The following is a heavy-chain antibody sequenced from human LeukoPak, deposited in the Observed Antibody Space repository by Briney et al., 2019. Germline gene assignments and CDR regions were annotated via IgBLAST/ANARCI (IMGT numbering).Heavy chain of an antibody. CDR1: GYTFTSYG. J-gene: IGHJ5*02. CDR3: ARDGYSSSWYSNICFYP. D-gene: IGHD6-13*01. CDR2: INPCNGNT. Sequence: GASVKVSCKASGYTFTSYGIRWVRQAPGQGLEWMGMINPCNGNTKYAQKFQGRVTMTRDTSTSTAYMEVRSLRSEDTAVYYCARDGYSSSWYSNICFYPWGQGTLVTVSS. V-gene: IGHV1-18*01.